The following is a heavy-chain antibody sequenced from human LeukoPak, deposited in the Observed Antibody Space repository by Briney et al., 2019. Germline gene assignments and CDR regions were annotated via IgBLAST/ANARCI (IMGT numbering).Heavy chain of an antibody. J-gene: IGHJ6*04. Sequence: SETLSLTCAVYGVSFSGYYWSWIRQAPGKGLEWIAEINHSGSTNYNPSLKGRVTISGDTSKNQFSLKLSSVTAADTAVYYCARGSFCSVWFGECGRYYGMDVWGEGTTVTVSS. V-gene: IGHV4-34*01. CDR3: ARGSFCSVWFGECGRYYGMDV. D-gene: IGHD3-10*01. CDR2: INHSGST. CDR1: GVSFSGYY.